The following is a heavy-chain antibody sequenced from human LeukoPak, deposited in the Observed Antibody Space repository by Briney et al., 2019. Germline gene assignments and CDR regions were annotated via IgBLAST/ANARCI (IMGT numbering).Heavy chain of an antibody. CDR1: GGSFSGYY. CDR2: INHSGST. Sequence: SETLSLTCAVYGGSFSGYYWSWIRQPPGKGLEWIGEINHSGSTNYNPSLKSRVTISVDTSRNQFSLKLSSLTAADTAVYYCARGLSITRIAACFDPWGQGTLVTVSS. J-gene: IGHJ5*02. V-gene: IGHV4-34*01. CDR3: ARGLSITRIAACFDP. D-gene: IGHD6-13*01.